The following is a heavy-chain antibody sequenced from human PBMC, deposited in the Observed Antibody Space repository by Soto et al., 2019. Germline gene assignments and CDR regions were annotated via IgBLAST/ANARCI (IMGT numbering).Heavy chain of an antibody. Sequence: PSETLSLTCAVYVGSFSGYYWSWFRQPPGKGLEWIWYIHYSGSTNYNPYLKSRVTISVDTSKNQFSLKLSSVTAADTAVHDCARSQVHTAMGSYYYGMDVWGQGTTVTVSS. J-gene: IGHJ6*02. D-gene: IGHD5-18*01. CDR1: VGSFSGYY. CDR2: IHYSGST. CDR3: ARSQVHTAMGSYYYGMDV. V-gene: IGHV4-59*01.